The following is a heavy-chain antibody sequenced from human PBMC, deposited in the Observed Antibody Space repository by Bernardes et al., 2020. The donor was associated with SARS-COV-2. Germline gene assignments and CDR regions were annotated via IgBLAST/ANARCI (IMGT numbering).Heavy chain of an antibody. J-gene: IGHJ4*02. D-gene: IGHD6-19*01. CDR2: IPFHGTTK. CDR1: GFTISTYA. V-gene: IGHV3-30-3*01. CDR3: AREWEDYSSSVFDY. Sequence: WGTLRLSCAVSGFTISTYAMHWVRTGPGKGLEWVAIIPFHGTTKYNADSVKGRFTISRDNSKNTLFLQMSSLTTEDTAVYYCAREWEDYSSSVFDYWGQGTLVTVSS.